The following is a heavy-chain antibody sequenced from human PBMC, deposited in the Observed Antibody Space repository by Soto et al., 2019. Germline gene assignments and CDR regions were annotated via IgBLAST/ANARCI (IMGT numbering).Heavy chain of an antibody. V-gene: IGHV3-30-3*01. J-gene: IGHJ3*01. CDR1: GFTFSAYA. CDR2: ISYDGNNK. Sequence: QVLLVESGGGVVQPGRSLRLSCAASGFTFSAYAMHWVRQAPGKGLEWVAVISYDGNNKNYADSLKGRFTISRDKSKNTLYLQMNSLRVEDTAVYYCARDTDYYTSGSSPSSWGQGTLVTVSS. CDR3: ARDTDYYTSGSSPSS. D-gene: IGHD3-10*01.